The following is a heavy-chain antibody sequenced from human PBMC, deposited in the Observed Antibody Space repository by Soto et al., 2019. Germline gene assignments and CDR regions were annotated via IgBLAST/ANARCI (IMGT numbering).Heavy chain of an antibody. CDR1: GFTFDDYA. J-gene: IGHJ5*02. CDR2: ISWISART. Sequence: EVQLVESGGGLVQPGRSLRLSCAASGFTFDDYAMHWVRQAPGKGLEWVSSISWISARTAYADSVKGRFTISRHNAKNSLSLQMNGPPPEDAAFYYCVKDFVVAPAPVHSFDPWGHGTLGTVSS. D-gene: IGHD2-2*01. V-gene: IGHV3-9*01. CDR3: VKDFVVAPAPVHSFDP.